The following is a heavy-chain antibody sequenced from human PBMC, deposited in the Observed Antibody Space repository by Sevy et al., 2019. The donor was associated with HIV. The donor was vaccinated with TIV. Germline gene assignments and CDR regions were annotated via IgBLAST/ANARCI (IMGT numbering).Heavy chain of an antibody. V-gene: IGHV4-34*01. CDR1: GGSFSGYY. J-gene: IGHJ3*02. CDR2: INHSGST. Sequence: SETLSLTCAVYGGSFSGYYWSWIRQPPGKGLEWVGEINHSGSTTYNPSLKSRVTISVATSNNQFSLKLSSVTAADTAVYYCARHCSSSSCSHAFDIWGQGTMVTVSS. D-gene: IGHD2-2*01. CDR3: ARHCSSSSCSHAFDI.